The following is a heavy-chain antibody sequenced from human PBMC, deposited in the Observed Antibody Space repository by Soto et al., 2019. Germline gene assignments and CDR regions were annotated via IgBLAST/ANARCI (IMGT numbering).Heavy chain of an antibody. D-gene: IGHD2-2*01. CDR1: GYTFTSYA. J-gene: IGHJ6*02. CDR2: INAGNGNT. V-gene: IGHV1-3*01. Sequence: QVQLVQSGAEVKKPGASVKVSCKASGYTFTSYAMHWVRQAPGQRLEWMGWINAGNGNTKYSQKFQGRVTITRDTSASTAYMELSSLRSEDTAVYYCARGGSSSYYYYYYGMDVWGQGTTVTVSS. CDR3: ARGGSSSYYYYYYGMDV.